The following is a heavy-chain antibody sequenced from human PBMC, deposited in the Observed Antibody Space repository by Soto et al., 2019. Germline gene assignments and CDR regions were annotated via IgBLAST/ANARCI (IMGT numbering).Heavy chain of an antibody. CDR3: ARGRRFYGAGMFGWFEP. V-gene: IGHV3-30-3*01. J-gene: IGHJ5*02. Sequence: QVQLVESGGGVVQPGRSLRLSCAASGFTFSSYAMHWVRQAPGKGLEWVAVISYDGSNKYYAESVKGRFTISRDNSKDXXHLKWNSLEAEDTVAYYCARGRRFYGAGMFGWFEPWGQGTLVTVSS. D-gene: IGHD3-10*01. CDR2: ISYDGSNK. CDR1: GFTFSSYA.